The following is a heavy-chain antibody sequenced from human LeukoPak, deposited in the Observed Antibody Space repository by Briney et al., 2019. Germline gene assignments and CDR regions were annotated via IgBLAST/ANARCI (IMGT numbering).Heavy chain of an antibody. CDR3: ASGGLVSRYLDY. V-gene: IGHV4-4*02. Sequence: SETLSLTCAVSGGSISSSTWWTWVRQPPGKGLEWIGEVFYSGSTNSNPSLKSRLTMSVDESKHEFSLKLTSVTAADTAVYYCASGGLVSRYLDYWGQGTLVTVSP. CDR1: GGSISSSTW. J-gene: IGHJ4*02. D-gene: IGHD3-9*01. CDR2: VFYSGST.